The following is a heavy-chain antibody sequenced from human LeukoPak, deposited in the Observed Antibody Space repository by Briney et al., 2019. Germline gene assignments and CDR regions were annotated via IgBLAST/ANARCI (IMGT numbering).Heavy chain of an antibody. J-gene: IGHJ5*02. Sequence: SETLSLTCTVSGGSISSGSYYWSWIRQPAGKGLEWIGRIYTSGSTNYNPSLKSRVTISVDTSKNQFSLKLSSVTAADTAVYYCAREGPYYYDSSGYHNWFDPWGQGTLVTVSS. CDR1: GGSISSGSYY. CDR3: AREGPYYYDSSGYHNWFDP. V-gene: IGHV4-61*02. CDR2: IYTSGST. D-gene: IGHD3-22*01.